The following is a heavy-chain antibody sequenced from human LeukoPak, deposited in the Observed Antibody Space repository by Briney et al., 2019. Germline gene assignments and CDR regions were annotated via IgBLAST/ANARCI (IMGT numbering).Heavy chain of an antibody. J-gene: IGHJ3*02. V-gene: IGHV3-23*01. CDR1: GFTFSAFA. CDR2: IRSTGAST. Sequence: GGSLRLSCAASGFTFSAFAMTWVRQAPGKGLEWVSTIRSTGASTYYADSVKGRFTISRDNSKNTLYLQMNSLRAKDTAVYYCARIPVGGNRAFDIWGQGTMVTVSS. CDR3: ARIPVGGNRAFDI. D-gene: IGHD6-19*01.